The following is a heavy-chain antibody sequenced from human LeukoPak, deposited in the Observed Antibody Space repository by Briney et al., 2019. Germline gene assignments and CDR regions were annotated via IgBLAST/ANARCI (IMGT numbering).Heavy chain of an antibody. CDR1: GFTFTNSA. Sequence: GASVKVSCKASGFTFTNSAMQWVRQARGQRLEWIGWIVVGSGNTNSAQKFQERVTITRDMSTSTAYMELSSLRSEDTAVYYCARAVDYYYMDVWGKGTTVTVSS. J-gene: IGHJ6*03. V-gene: IGHV1-58*02. CDR3: ARAVDYYYMDV. CDR2: IVVGSGNT.